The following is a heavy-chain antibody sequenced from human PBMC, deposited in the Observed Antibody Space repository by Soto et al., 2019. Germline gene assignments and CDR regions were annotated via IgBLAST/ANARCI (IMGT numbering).Heavy chain of an antibody. Sequence: ASVXVSCKASGYTLTSYDINWVRQATGQGLEWMGWMNPNSGNTGYAQKFQGRVTMTRNTSISTAYMELSSLRSEDTAVYYCARAXDVIWELPEPNWFDPWGQGTLVTVS. CDR3: ARAXDVIWELPEPNWFDP. D-gene: IGHD1-26*01. J-gene: IGHJ5*02. CDR1: GYTLTSYD. V-gene: IGHV1-8*01. CDR2: MNPNSGNT.